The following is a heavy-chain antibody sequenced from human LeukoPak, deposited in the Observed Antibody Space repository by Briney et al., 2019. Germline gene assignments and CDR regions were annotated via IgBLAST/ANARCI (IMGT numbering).Heavy chain of an antibody. D-gene: IGHD3-22*01. CDR3: ARDVSHYYDSSGYLFDY. V-gene: IGHV3-11*01. J-gene: IGHJ4*02. CDR2: ISSSGSTI. Sequence: QXXGXGXXWXXXISSSGSTIYYADSVKGRFTISRDNAKNSLYLQMNSLRAEDTAVYYCARDVSHYYDSSGYLFDYWGQGTLVTVSS.